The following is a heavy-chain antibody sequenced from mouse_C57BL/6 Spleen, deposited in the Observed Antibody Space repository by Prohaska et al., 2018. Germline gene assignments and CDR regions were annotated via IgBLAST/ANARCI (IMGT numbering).Heavy chain of an antibody. CDR2: INPSTGGT. D-gene: IGHD2-5*01. CDR1: GYSFTGYY. J-gene: IGHJ2*01. CDR3: ARYSNYYFDY. V-gene: IGHV1-42*01. Sequence: EVQLQQSGPELVKPGASVKISCKASGYSFTGYYMNWVKQSPEKSLEWIGEINPSTGGTTYNQKFKAKATLTVDKSSSTAYMQLKSLTSEDSAVYYCARYSNYYFDYWGQGTTLTVSS.